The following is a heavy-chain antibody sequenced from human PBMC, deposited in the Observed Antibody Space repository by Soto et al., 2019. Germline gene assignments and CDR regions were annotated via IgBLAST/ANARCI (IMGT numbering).Heavy chain of an antibody. CDR1: GYTFINYF. CDR2: VDPSRGSA. J-gene: IGHJ3*01. Sequence: GASVEVSCKSSGYTFINYFIHWVRQAPGQRLEWIGIVDPSRGSADYAQKFQGRVTMTTDVSTRTVFMDLSSLTSEYTAVYYCARPLIGNTVDLWGQGTTVTVCS. CDR3: ARPLIGNTVDL. V-gene: IGHV1-46*01. D-gene: IGHD1-7*01.